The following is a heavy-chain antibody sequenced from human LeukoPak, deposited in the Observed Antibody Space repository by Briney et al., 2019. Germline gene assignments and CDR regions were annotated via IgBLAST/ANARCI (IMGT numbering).Heavy chain of an antibody. J-gene: IGHJ6*02. CDR3: ARDWGGVRGVQNYYYYYGMDV. Sequence: ASVKVSCKASGYTFTSYGISWVRQAPGQGLEWMGWISAYNGNTNYAQKLQGRVTTTTDTSTSTAYMELRSLRSDDTAVYYCARDWGGVRGVQNYYYYYGMDVWGQGTMVTVSS. V-gene: IGHV1-18*01. CDR1: GYTFTSYG. CDR2: ISAYNGNT. D-gene: IGHD3-10*01.